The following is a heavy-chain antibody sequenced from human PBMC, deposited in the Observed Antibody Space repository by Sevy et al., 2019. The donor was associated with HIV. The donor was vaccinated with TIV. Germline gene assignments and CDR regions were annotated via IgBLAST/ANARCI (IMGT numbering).Heavy chain of an antibody. CDR3: ARELGAGVLGGSLNWFDP. Sequence: ASVKVSCKASGYTFTSYAMNWVRQAPGQGLEWMGWINTNTGNPTYAQVFTGRFVFSLDTSVSTAYLQISSLKAEDTAVYYCARELGAGVLGGSLNWFDPWGQGTLVTVSS. CDR2: INTNTGNP. J-gene: IGHJ5*02. D-gene: IGHD1-26*01. CDR1: GYTFTSYA. V-gene: IGHV7-4-1*02.